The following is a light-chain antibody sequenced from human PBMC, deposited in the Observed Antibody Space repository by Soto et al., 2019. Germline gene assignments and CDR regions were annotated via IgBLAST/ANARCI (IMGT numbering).Light chain of an antibody. J-gene: IGLJ1*01. V-gene: IGLV2-14*01. CDR1: SSDVGGYNY. CDR2: DLS. CDR3: SSYTSSSTLYV. Sequence: QSALTQPASVSGSPEHSITISCTGTSSDVGGYNYVSWYQQYPGKAPKFMIYDLSNRPSGVSNRFSGSKSGNTASLTISGLQAEDEADYYCSSYTSSSTLYVFGTGTKLTVL.